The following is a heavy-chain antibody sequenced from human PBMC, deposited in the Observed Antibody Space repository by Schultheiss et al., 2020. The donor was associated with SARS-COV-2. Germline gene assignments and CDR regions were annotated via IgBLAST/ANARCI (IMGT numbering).Heavy chain of an antibody. J-gene: IGHJ5*02. Sequence: GGSLRLSCAASGFTFSSYWMHWVRQAPGKGLVWVSRINSDGSSTSYADSVKGRFTISRDNAKNTLYLQMNSLRAEDTAVYYCAREDIVVVPAANPFDPWGQGTLVTVSS. CDR3: AREDIVVVPAANPFDP. CDR1: GFTFSSYW. D-gene: IGHD2-2*01. V-gene: IGHV3-74*01. CDR2: INSDGSST.